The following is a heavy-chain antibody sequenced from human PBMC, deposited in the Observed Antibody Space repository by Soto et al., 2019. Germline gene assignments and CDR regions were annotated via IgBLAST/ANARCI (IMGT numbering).Heavy chain of an antibody. D-gene: IGHD2-21*01. CDR3: AKAHTAYRQPLVYYYYGMDV. CDR2: ISYDGSNK. V-gene: IGHV3-30*18. J-gene: IGHJ6*02. Sequence: PGGSLRLSCGASGFTFSSYGMHWVRQAPGKGLEWVAVISYDGSNKYYADSVKGRFTISRDNSKNTLYLQMNSLRAEDTAVYYCAKAHTAYRQPLVYYYYGMDVWGQGPRSPSP. CDR1: GFTFSSYG.